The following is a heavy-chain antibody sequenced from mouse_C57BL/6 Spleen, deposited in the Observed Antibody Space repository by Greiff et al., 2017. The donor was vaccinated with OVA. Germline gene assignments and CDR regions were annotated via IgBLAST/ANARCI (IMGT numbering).Heavy chain of an antibody. CDR2: IWGVGSK. D-gene: IGHD2-3*01. V-gene: IGHV2-6*01. J-gene: IGHJ3*01. CDR1: GFSLTSYG. Sequence: VKLMESGPGLVAPSQSLSISCTVSGFSLTSYGVDWVRQSPGKGLEWLGVIWGVGSKTYNSALKSRLSTSKDNAKSQVFLKMNRLQTDDTAMDYCASSGYYLVPFAYWGQGTLVTVSA. CDR3: ASSGYYLVPFAY.